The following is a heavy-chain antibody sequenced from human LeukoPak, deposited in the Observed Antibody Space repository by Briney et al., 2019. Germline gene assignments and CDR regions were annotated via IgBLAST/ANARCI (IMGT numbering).Heavy chain of an antibody. CDR1: GFTFSSYR. CDR3: ARANAPYYYDSSAPTDY. J-gene: IGHJ4*02. CDR2: ISSSSSYI. Sequence: GGSLRLSCAASGFTFSSYRMNWVRQAPGKGLEWVSSISSSSSYIYYADSVKGRFTISRDNAKNSLYLQMNSLRAEDTAVYYCARANAPYYYDSSAPTDYWGQGTLVTVSS. V-gene: IGHV3-21*01. D-gene: IGHD3-22*01.